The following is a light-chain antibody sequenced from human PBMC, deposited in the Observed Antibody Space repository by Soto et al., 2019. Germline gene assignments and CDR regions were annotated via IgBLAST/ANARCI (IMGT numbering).Light chain of an antibody. J-gene: IGKJ5*01. Sequence: DIQMTQSPSTLSASVGDIVTITCRASQSISSWLAWYQQKPGKAPKLLIYAASTLQSGVPSRFSGSGSGTDFTLTISSLKPEDFATYYCQQLNSYPTFGQGTRLEIK. CDR3: QQLNSYPT. V-gene: IGKV1-5*01. CDR1: QSISSW. CDR2: AAS.